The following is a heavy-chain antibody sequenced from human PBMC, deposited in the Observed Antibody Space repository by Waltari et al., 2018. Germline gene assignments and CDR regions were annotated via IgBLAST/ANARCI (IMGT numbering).Heavy chain of an antibody. CDR1: GGSISSSSYY. J-gene: IGHJ4*02. D-gene: IGHD6-13*01. V-gene: IGHV4-39*07. CDR2: IYYSGST. CDR3: ARDSSAAAGTPFDY. Sequence: QLQLQESGPGLVKPSETLSLTCTVSGGSISSSSYYWGWIRQHPGKGLEWIGSIYYSGSTYYDPSLKSRVTISVDTSKNQFSLKLSSVTAADTAVYYCARDSSAAAGTPFDYWGQGTLVTVSS.